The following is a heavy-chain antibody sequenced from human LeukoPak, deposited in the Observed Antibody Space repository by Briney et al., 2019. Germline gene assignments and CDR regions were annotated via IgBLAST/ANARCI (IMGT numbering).Heavy chain of an antibody. J-gene: IGHJ4*02. Sequence: GGSLRLSCAASGFTFSNYAMSWVRQAPGEGLEWVSYVSPSSGTIFYTDSLKGRFTISRDNAKNSLYLQMNSLRAEDTAVYYCARAVARSGNYFLDYWGQGTLVTVSS. V-gene: IGHV3-48*01. CDR2: VSPSSGTI. CDR1: GFTFSNYA. D-gene: IGHD3-22*01. CDR3: ARAVARSGNYFLDY.